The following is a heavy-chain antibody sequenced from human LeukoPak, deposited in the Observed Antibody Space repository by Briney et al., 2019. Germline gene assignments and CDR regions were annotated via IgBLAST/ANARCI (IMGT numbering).Heavy chain of an antibody. CDR1: GFTFSSYA. CDR3: AKDHGTMGMIVVVITYYYGMDV. J-gene: IGHJ6*02. CDR2: ISGSGGST. V-gene: IGHV3-23*01. Sequence: GGSLRLSCAASGFTFSSYAMSWVRQAPGKGLEWVSAISGSGGSTYYADSVKGRFTISRDNSKNTLYLQMNSLRAEDTAVYYCAKDHGTMGMIVVVITYYYGMDVWGQGTTVTVSS. D-gene: IGHD3-22*01.